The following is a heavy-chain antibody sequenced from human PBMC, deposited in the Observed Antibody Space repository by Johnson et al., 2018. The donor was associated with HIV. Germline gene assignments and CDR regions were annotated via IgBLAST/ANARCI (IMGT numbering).Heavy chain of an antibody. Sequence: MQLVESGGGLVQPGRSLRLSCAASGFTVSSNYMNWVRQAPGKGLEWVSVIYSGGSTYHADSVKGRFIISRDNSKSTLYLQLNSLRAEDTAVYYCATDHAEGCGPRTSARPCNAFDIWGQGTMVTVSS. CDR3: ATDHAEGCGPRTSARPCNAFDI. CDR2: IYSGGST. V-gene: IGHV3-66*01. CDR1: GFTVSSNY. D-gene: IGHD1-1*01. J-gene: IGHJ3*02.